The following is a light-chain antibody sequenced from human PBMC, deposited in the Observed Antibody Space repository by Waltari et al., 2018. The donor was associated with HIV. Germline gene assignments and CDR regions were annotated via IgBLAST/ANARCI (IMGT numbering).Light chain of an antibody. V-gene: IGLV2-23*02. CDR3: CSYVGSSTWV. Sequence: QSALPQPAPVSGSPGQSIPISCPGTSSAVGGYNYVSWYQQHPGKPPKVMIYDVSKPPAGVSNRCSGSKSGNTASLTISGLQAEDEADYYCCSYVGSSTWVFGGGTKLTVL. J-gene: IGLJ3*02. CDR2: DVS. CDR1: SSAVGGYNY.